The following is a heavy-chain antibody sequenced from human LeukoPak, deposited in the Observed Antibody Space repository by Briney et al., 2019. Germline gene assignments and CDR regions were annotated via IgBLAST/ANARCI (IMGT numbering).Heavy chain of an antibody. V-gene: IGHV4-59*01. CDR2: IYYSGST. J-gene: IGHJ6*03. D-gene: IGHD3-3*02. Sequence: SETLSLTCTVSGGSISPYYWSWIRQPPGKGLEWIGYIYYSGSTNYNPSLKSRVTISVDTSKNQFSLKLSSVTAADTAVYYCARAFYPGYHSYMAVWGKGTTVTVSS. CDR1: GGSISPYY. CDR3: ARAFYPGYHSYMAV.